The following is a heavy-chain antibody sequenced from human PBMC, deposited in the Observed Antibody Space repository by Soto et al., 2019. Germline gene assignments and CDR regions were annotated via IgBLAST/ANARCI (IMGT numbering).Heavy chain of an antibody. CDR1: GYSFTSYW. J-gene: IGHJ3*02. V-gene: IGHV5-51*01. CDR3: ASSSASHYGDFDI. CDR2: IYPGDSDT. Sequence: GESLKISCKGSGYSFTSYWIGWVRQMPGKGLEWMGIIYPGDSDTRYSPSFQGQVTISADKSINTAYLQWSSLKASDTAIYYCASSSASHYGDFDIWGQGTMVSV. D-gene: IGHD1-26*01.